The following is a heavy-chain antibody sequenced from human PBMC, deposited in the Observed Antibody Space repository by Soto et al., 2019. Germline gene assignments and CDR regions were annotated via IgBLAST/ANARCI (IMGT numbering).Heavy chain of an antibody. J-gene: IGHJ4*02. Sequence: SETLSLTCTVSGGSISSYYWSWIRQPPGKGLEWIGYIYYSGSTNYNPSLKSRVTISVDTSKNQFSLKLSSVTAADTAVYYCARDLTGYCSSTSCYCTNCLCYFDYWGQGTLVTVSS. CDR1: GGSISSYY. CDR3: ARDLTGYCSSTSCYCTNCLCYFDY. CDR2: IYYSGST. D-gene: IGHD2-2*01. V-gene: IGHV4-59*01.